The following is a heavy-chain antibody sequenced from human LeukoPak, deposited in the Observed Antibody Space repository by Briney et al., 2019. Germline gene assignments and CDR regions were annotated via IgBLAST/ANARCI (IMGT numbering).Heavy chain of an antibody. CDR1: GFTFSSYA. CDR3: ARVSHRDEVYAVYLDLDY. CDR2: ISSNGGSK. Sequence: GGSLRLSCAASGFTFSSYAMHWVRKAPGKGLEYVSAISSNGGSKYYANSVKGRFTISRDNSKNTLYLQMGSLRAEDMAVYYCARVSHRDEVYAVYLDLDYWGQGTLVTVSS. D-gene: IGHD2-8*01. V-gene: IGHV3-64*01. J-gene: IGHJ4*02.